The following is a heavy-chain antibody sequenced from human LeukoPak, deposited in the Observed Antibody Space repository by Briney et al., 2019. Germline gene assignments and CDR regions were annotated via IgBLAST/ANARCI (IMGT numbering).Heavy chain of an antibody. V-gene: IGHV4-34*01. CDR2: INHSGST. D-gene: IGHD1-26*01. J-gene: IGHJ3*02. Sequence: SETLSLTCAVYGGSFSGYYWSWIGQPPGKGLEWIGEINHSGSTNYNPSLKSRVTISVDTSKNQFSLKLSSVTAADTSVYYCANSPRVGATSAFDIWGQGTMVTVSS. CDR3: ANSPRVGATSAFDI. CDR1: GGSFSGYY.